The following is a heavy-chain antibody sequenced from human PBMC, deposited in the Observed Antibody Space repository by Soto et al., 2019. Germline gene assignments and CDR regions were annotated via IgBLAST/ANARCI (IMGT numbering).Heavy chain of an antibody. CDR2: IYPGDSDT. CDR1: GYSFTSYW. CDR3: ARPPFFYGDYAQLDSDAFDI. D-gene: IGHD4-17*01. J-gene: IGHJ3*02. Sequence: PRESLKISCKGSGYSFTSYWIGWVRQMPGKGLEWMGIIYPGDSDTRYSPSFQGQVTISADKSISTAYLQWSSLKASDTAMYYCARPPFFYGDYAQLDSDAFDIRGQGTMVTVSS. V-gene: IGHV5-51*01.